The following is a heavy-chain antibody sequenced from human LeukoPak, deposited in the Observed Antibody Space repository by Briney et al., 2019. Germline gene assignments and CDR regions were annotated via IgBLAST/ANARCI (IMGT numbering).Heavy chain of an antibody. J-gene: IGHJ6*02. Sequence: ASVKVSCKASGYTFTSYDINWVRQAPGQGLEWMGLMNPSSGNTGSAQKFQGRVTMTRNTSKSTAYMELSRLRSEDTDVYYFACPTKQDTVADKYRGSIRHYYGMGFWGQGTTVTVSS. V-gene: IGHV1-8*01. D-gene: IGHD2-15*01. CDR1: GYTFTSYD. CDR3: ACPTKQDTVADKYRGSIRHYYGMGF. CDR2: MNPSSGNT.